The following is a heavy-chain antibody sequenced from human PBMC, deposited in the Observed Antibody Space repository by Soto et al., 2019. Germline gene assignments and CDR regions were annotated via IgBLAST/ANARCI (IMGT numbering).Heavy chain of an antibody. CDR2: MHQSGTT. Sequence: SETLSLTCAVYGGSFNTYYWSWIRQSPGKGLEWIGEMHQSGTTNYNPSLKSRVTISVDTSKIQFSLSLRSVTAADTAVYYCARGMSGVGTNWFDPCGQGTLVTVSS. CDR3: ARGMSGVGTNWFDP. V-gene: IGHV4-34*01. CDR1: GGSFNTYY. J-gene: IGHJ5*02. D-gene: IGHD1-26*01.